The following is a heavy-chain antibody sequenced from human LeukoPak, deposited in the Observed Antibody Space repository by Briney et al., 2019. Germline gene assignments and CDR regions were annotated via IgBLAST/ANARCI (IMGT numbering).Heavy chain of an antibody. CDR3: EKDSHLDV. Sequence: PSETLSPTCTVSGGSISGTDLSWGWIRQLPGKGLEWIGNIHSTGNSFCNPSLKSRVTISIDTSKNQFSLKLSSVTAADTAVYYCEKDSHLDVWGHGTTVTVSS. CDR1: GGSISGTDLS. V-gene: IGHV4-39*01. J-gene: IGHJ6*02. CDR2: IHSTGNS. D-gene: IGHD2-15*01.